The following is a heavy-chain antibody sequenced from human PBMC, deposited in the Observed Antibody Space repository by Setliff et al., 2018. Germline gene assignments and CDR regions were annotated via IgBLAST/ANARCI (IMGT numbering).Heavy chain of an antibody. CDR2: MYYSGKT. J-gene: IGHJ5*02. V-gene: IGHV4-39*01. Sequence: SETLSLTCTVSGGSISSGGYYWSWVRQHPGKGLEWIGTMYYSGKTFYMPSLQSRVTISADTSTNQLSLKLSSVTAADTAVYYCSRGPSKVQFDTWGRGIPVTVSS. CDR1: GGSISSGGYY. CDR3: SRGPSKVQFDT. D-gene: IGHD4-4*01.